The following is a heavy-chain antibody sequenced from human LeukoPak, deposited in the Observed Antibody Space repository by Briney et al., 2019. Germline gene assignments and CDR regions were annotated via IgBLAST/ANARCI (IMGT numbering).Heavy chain of an antibody. V-gene: IGHV3-15*01. CDR3: TTGLRAADTN. J-gene: IGHJ4*02. CDR2: IRGNTNERTT. CDR1: GVTFSNAW. Sequence: GGTLRLTCAVSGVTFSNAWMSWVRQAPGQGLEWVGHIRGNTNERTTYNAAPVKGRFTISRDDSKNTRYLQITSLKTEDTAVYYYTTGLRAADTNWGLGTLVTAS. D-gene: IGHD6-13*01.